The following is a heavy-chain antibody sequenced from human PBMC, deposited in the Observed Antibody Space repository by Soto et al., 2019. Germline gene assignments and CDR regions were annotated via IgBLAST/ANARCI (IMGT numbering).Heavy chain of an antibody. CDR3: ARWYFNDAFDI. J-gene: IGHJ3*02. Sequence: SETLSLTCTVSGGSVSSGSYYWSWIRQPPGKGLEWIGYIYYSGSTNYNPSLKSRVTISVDTSKNQFSLKLCSVTAADTAVYYCARWYFNDAFDIWGQGTMVT. CDR1: GGSVSSGSYY. V-gene: IGHV4-61*01. CDR2: IYYSGST. D-gene: IGHD3-9*01.